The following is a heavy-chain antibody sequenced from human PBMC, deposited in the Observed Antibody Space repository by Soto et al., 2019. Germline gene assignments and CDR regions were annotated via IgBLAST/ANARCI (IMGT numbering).Heavy chain of an antibody. CDR3: AKVPQVHYDILTGYYYYYGMDV. Sequence: GGSLRLSCAASGFTFSSYSMNWVRQAPGKGLEWVSYISSSSTIYYADSVKGRFTISRDNSKNTLYLQMNSLRAEDTAVYYCAKVPQVHYDILTGYYYYYGMDVWGQGTTVTVSS. CDR1: GFTFSSYS. J-gene: IGHJ6*02. D-gene: IGHD3-9*01. V-gene: IGHV3-48*01. CDR2: ISSSSTI.